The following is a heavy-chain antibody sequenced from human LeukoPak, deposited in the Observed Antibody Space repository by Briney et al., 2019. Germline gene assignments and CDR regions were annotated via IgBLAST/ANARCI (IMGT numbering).Heavy chain of an antibody. D-gene: IGHD6-19*01. V-gene: IGHV1-18*01. CDR2: ISAYNGNT. CDR3: ARDVVIAVAGTGWYFDL. Sequence: ASVKVSCKASGYTFTSYGISWVRQAPGQGLEWMGWISAYNGNTNYAQKLQGRVTMTTDTSTSTAYMELRSLRSDDTAVYYCARDVVIAVAGTGWYFDLWGRGTLVTVSS. J-gene: IGHJ2*01. CDR1: GYTFTSYG.